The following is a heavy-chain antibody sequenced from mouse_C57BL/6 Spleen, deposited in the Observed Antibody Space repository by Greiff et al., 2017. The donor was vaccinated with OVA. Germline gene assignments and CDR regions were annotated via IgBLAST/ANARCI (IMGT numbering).Heavy chain of an antibody. CDR1: GFTFSSYG. Sequence: EVMLVESGGDLVKPGGSLKLSCAASGFTFSSYGMSWVRQTPDKRLEWVATISSGGSYTYYPDSVKGRFTISRDNAKNTLYLQMSSLKSEDTAMYYGARDNYDAMDYWGQGTSVTVSS. CDR3: ARDNYDAMDY. J-gene: IGHJ4*01. CDR2: ISSGGSYT. D-gene: IGHD6-1*01. V-gene: IGHV5-6*01.